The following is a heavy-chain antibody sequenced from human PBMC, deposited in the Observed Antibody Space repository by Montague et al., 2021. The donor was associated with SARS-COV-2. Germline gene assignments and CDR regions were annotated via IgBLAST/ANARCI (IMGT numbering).Heavy chain of an antibody. D-gene: IGHD2-21*02. CDR3: ARLLPDGTVVATDIPFDS. CDR2: IYTTGST. J-gene: IGHJ4*02. V-gene: IGHV4-61*02. Sequence: TLSLTYTVSGDSITSDVSYWSWIRQPAGKGLEWIGRIYTTGSTNYNPSLKSRLTISLDTSENQFSLKLRSVIAADTAVHYCARLLPDGTVVATDIPFDSWGRGTLVTVSS. CDR1: GDSITSDVSY.